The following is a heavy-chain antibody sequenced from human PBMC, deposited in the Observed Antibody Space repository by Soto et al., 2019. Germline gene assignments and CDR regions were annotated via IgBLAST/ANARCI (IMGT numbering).Heavy chain of an antibody. CDR1: GFTFSSYS. V-gene: IGHV3-21*01. J-gene: IGHJ3*02. CDR2: ISSSSYI. CDR3: ARDLDLGYCSGGSCYSVDAFDI. Sequence: GGSLRLSCAASGFTFSSYSMNWVRQAPGKGLEWVSSISSSSYIYYADSVKGRFTISRDNAKNSLYLQMNSLRAEDTAVYYCARDLDLGYCSGGSCYSVDAFDIWGQGTMVTVSS. D-gene: IGHD2-15*01.